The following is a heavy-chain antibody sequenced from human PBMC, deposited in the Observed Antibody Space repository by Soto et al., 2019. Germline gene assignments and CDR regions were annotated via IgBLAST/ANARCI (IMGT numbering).Heavy chain of an antibody. Sequence: GGSLRLSCAASGFPFSNYAMSWVRRAPGKGLEWVSTISGSGRKTYYADAVRGRFTISRDNSKNSLYLQMNSLRDEDTAVYYCAREAGDYLYYYYYYGMDVWGQGTTVTVSS. CDR2: ISGSGRKT. V-gene: IGHV3-23*01. J-gene: IGHJ6*02. CDR3: AREAGDYLYYYYYYGMDV. CDR1: GFPFSNYA. D-gene: IGHD4-17*01.